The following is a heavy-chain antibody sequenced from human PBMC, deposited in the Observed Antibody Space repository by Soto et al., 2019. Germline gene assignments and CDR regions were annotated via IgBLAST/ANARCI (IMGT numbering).Heavy chain of an antibody. CDR2: INPSGDST. CDR3: AALGYDSSGYYYSGYGMDV. V-gene: IGHV1-46*03. Sequence: ASVKVSCKASGYTFTSYYMHWVRQAPGQGLEWMGIINPSGDSTSYAQKLQGRVTMTRDTSTSTVYMELSSLRSEDTAVYYCAALGYDSSGYYYSGYGMDVWGQ. D-gene: IGHD3-22*01. CDR1: GYTFTSYY. J-gene: IGHJ6*02.